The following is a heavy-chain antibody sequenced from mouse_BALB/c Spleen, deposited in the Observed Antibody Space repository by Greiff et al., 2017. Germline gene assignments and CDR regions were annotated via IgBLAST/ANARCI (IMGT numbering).Heavy chain of an antibody. CDR1: GFSLTDYG. D-gene: IGHD2-2*01. CDR3: ARDRGYPPGYAMDY. J-gene: IGHJ4*01. CDR2: IWGGGST. Sequence: VKLMESGPGLVAPSQSLSITCTVSGFSLTDYGVSWIRQPPGKGLEWLGVIWGGGSTYYNSALKSRLSISKDNSKSQVFLKMNSLQTDDTARYYCARDRGYPPGYAMDYWGQGTSVTVSS. V-gene: IGHV2-6-5*01.